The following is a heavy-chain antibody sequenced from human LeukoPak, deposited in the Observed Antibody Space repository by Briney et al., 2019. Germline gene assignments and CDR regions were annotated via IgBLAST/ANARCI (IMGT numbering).Heavy chain of an antibody. V-gene: IGHV3-7*01. J-gene: IGHJ4*02. CDR3: ARGVGRKAS. CDR1: GFTFSIFW. D-gene: IGHD1-14*01. CDR2: IKDDGREK. Sequence: PGGSLRLSCAASGFTFSIFWMSWVRQAPGKGLEWVANIKDDGREKYYVDSVKGRFTISRDNAKNSLYLQMNSLRAEDTAVYYCARGVGRKASWGQGTLVTVSS.